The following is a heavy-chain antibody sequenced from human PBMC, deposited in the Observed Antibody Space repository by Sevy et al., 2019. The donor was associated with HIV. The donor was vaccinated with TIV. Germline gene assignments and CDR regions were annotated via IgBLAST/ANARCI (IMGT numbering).Heavy chain of an antibody. Sequence: GGSLRLSCAASGFTFSSYAMSWVRQAPGKGLEWVSAISGSGGSTYYADSVKGRFTISRDNSKNTLYLQRNSLRAEDTAVYYCAKDSLKAYCGGDCYLGAYWGQGTLVTVSS. J-gene: IGHJ4*02. CDR2: ISGSGGST. D-gene: IGHD2-21*02. CDR1: GFTFSSYA. CDR3: AKDSLKAYCGGDCYLGAY. V-gene: IGHV3-23*01.